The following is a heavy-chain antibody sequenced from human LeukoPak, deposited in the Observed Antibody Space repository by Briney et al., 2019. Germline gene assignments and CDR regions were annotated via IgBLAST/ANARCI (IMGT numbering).Heavy chain of an antibody. Sequence: PSETLSLTCTVSGGSISRDYWSWIRQPPGKGLEWIGYIYYTGSTNYNPSLKSRVTISVDTSKNQFSLKLSSVTAADTAVYYCARDRPGGSSLDYWAREPWSPSP. V-gene: IGHV4-59*01. D-gene: IGHD6-13*01. CDR2: IYYTGST. J-gene: IGHJ4*02. CDR3: ARDRPGGSSLDY. CDR1: GGSISRDY.